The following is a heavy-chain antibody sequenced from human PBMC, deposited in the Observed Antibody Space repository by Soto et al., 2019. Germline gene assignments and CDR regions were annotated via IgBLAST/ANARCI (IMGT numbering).Heavy chain of an antibody. J-gene: IGHJ4*02. Sequence: PSETLSLTCAVSGDSISSDNWWNWVRQPPGRGLEWIGEIYHSGSTNYNPSLKSRVTISVDKSRNQFSLKLTSVTAADTAVYYCAGLGTTVIPFVYWGQGTMVAVFS. V-gene: IGHV4-4*02. D-gene: IGHD1-7*01. CDR3: AGLGTTVIPFVY. CDR2: IYHSGST. CDR1: GDSISSDNW.